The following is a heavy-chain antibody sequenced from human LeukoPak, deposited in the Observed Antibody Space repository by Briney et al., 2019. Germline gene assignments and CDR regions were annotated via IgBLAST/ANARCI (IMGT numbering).Heavy chain of an antibody. D-gene: IGHD2-2*01. V-gene: IGHV1-2*06. Sequence: GASVKVSCKPSGYTFTVNYLHWVRQAPGQGLEWVGRMNPNSGVTVYAQNFQGRVTMTRDTSISTAYMELSSLTSDDTAVYYCTRGAGTSWFDYWGQGSLVTVSS. CDR2: MNPNSGVT. CDR1: GYTFTVNY. J-gene: IGHJ4*02. CDR3: TRGAGTSWFDY.